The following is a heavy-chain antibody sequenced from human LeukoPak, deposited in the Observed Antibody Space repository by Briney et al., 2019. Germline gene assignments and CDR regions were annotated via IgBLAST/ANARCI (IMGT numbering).Heavy chain of an antibody. D-gene: IGHD2/OR15-2a*01. CDR2: IYYSRGT. V-gene: IGHV4-59*01. J-gene: IGHJ5*02. CDR3: AREGSTAFFNWFDP. CDR1: GGSISTYY. Sequence: PSETLSLTCTVSGGSISTYYWSWIRQPPGKGLEWIGYIYYSRGTNYNPSLKSRVTISVDTSKSQFSLKLRSVTAADTAMYYCAREGSTAFFNWFDPWGQGTLVTVSS.